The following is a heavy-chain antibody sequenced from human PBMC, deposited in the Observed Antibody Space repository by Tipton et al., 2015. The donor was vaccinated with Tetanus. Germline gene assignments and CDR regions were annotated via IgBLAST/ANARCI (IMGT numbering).Heavy chain of an antibody. Sequence: QSGAEVRKPGASVRVSCKASGYSFNSYAISWVRQAPGQGLEWVGWISTYNDETKYAEKFQGRVTLTKDARTNMAYMELRSLTSDDTAVYFCARANYDSSKKGPFDSWGQGSLVIVSS. D-gene: IGHD1-7*01. J-gene: IGHJ4*02. CDR3: ARANYDSSKKGPFDS. CDR2: ISTYNDET. V-gene: IGHV1-18*01. CDR1: GYSFNSYA.